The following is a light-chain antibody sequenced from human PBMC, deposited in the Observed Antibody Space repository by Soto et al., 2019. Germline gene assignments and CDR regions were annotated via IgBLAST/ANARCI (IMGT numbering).Light chain of an antibody. Sequence: QSALTQPRSVSGSPGQSVTISCTGTSSDVGGYKYVSWYQQHPGKAPKLMIYDVSKWPSGVPDRFSGSKSGNTASLTISGLQAEDEADYYCCSYAGTYTFVFGGGTKLTVL. CDR2: DVS. CDR3: CSYAGTYTFV. CDR1: SSDVGGYKY. J-gene: IGLJ2*01. V-gene: IGLV2-11*01.